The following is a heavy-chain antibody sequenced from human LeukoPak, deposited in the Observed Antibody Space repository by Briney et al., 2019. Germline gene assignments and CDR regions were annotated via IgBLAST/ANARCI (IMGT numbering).Heavy chain of an antibody. V-gene: IGHV4-30-2*01. J-gene: IGHJ3*02. CDR1: GGSISGGGYS. D-gene: IGHD2-2*01. CDR3: ARGPQDIVVVPAATSGAFDI. CDR2: IYHSGST. Sequence: SQTLSLTCAVSGGSISGGGYSWSWIRQPPGKGLEWIGYIYHSGSTYYNPSLKSRVTISVDRSKNQFSLKLSSVTAADTAVYYCARGPQDIVVVPAATSGAFDIWGQGTMVTVSS.